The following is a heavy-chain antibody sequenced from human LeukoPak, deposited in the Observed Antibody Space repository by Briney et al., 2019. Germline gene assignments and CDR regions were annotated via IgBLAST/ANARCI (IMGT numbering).Heavy chain of an antibody. V-gene: IGHV4-30-2*01. CDR3: ARDPGYSYGPEGF. Sequence: KASETLSLTCAVSGGSISSGGYSGSWVRQPPGKGLEWIGYIYHSGSTYYNPSLKSRVTISVDRSKNQFSLKLSSVTAADTAVYYSARDPGYSYGPEGFWGQGTLVTVSS. CDR1: GGSISSGGYS. D-gene: IGHD5-18*01. J-gene: IGHJ4*02. CDR2: IYHSGST.